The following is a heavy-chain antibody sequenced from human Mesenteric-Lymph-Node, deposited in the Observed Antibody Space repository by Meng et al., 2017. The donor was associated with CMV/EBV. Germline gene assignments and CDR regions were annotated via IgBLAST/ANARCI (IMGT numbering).Heavy chain of an antibody. J-gene: IGHJ4*03. CDR2: IYYSGST. CDR3: ATDTGGYGFDF. CDR1: GGSISSTTYY. Sequence: SETLSLTCTVSGGSISSTTYYWGWIRQPPGKGLEWIGNIYYSGSTYYSPSLKSRITISVDTSKNQFSLKLRSVTAADTAFYYCATDTGGYGFDFWGQGTLVTVSS. D-gene: IGHD2-15*01. V-gene: IGHV4-39*07.